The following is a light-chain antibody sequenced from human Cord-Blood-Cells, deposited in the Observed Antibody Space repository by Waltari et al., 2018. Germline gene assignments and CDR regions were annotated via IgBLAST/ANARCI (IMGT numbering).Light chain of an antibody. CDR2: RNN. Sequence: QSVLTQPPSASGTPGQRVTISCSGSSSNIGSNYVYWYQQLPGTAPKLLIYRNNQRPSGFPYHFSGSKSGTSASLAISGLRSEDEADYYCAAWDDSLSGLFGGGTKLTVL. CDR1: SSNIGSNY. CDR3: AAWDDSLSGL. V-gene: IGLV1-47*01. J-gene: IGLJ3*02.